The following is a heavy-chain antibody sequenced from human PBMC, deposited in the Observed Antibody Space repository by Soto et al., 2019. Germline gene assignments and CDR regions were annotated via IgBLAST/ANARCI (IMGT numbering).Heavy chain of an antibody. D-gene: IGHD3-3*01. J-gene: IGHJ5*02. CDR3: ARVGGGPYYDFWSGYPARFDP. CDR1: GGSISSSNW. Sequence: SETLSLTCAVSGGSISSSNWWSWVRQPPGKGLEWIGEIYHSGSTNYNPSLKSRVTISVDKSKNQFSLKLSSVTAADTAVYYCARVGGGPYYDFWSGYPARFDPWGQGTLVSVSS. CDR2: IYHSGST. V-gene: IGHV4-4*02.